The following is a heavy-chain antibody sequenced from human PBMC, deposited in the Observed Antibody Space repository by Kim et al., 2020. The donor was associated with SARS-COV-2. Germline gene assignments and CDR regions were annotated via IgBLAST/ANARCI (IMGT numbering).Heavy chain of an antibody. Sequence: YYADSVKGRFTISRDNSKNTLYLQMSSLRAEDTAVYYCVKVGTPYDAFDIWGQGTMVTVSS. J-gene: IGHJ3*02. CDR3: VKVGTPYDAFDI. V-gene: IGHV3-64D*06.